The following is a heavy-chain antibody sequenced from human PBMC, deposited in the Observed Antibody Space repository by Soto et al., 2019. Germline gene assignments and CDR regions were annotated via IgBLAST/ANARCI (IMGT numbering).Heavy chain of an antibody. CDR3: ATQVRDGYYWSWDY. D-gene: IGHD5-12*01. Sequence: GKGLEWVSTIRGSGGSTYYADSVKGRFIISRDNSKNTLYLQMNSLRVDDTAVYYCATQVRDGYYWSWDYWCQGILV. CDR2: IRGSGGST. V-gene: IGHV3-23*01. J-gene: IGHJ4*02.